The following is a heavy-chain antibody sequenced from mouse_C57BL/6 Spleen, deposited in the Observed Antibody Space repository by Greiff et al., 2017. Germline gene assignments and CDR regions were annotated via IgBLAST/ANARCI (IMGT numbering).Heavy chain of an antibody. J-gene: IGHJ4*01. CDR1: GFSFNTYA. V-gene: IGHV10-1*01. CDR2: IRSKSNNYAT. D-gene: IGHD2-5*01. CDR3: VRTTYYSNYDAMDY. Sequence: GGGLVQPKGSLKLSCAASGFSFNTYAMNWVRQAPGKGLEWVARIRSKSNNYATYYADSVKDRFTISRDDSESMLYLQMNNLKTEDTAMYYCVRTTYYSNYDAMDYWGQGTSVTVSS.